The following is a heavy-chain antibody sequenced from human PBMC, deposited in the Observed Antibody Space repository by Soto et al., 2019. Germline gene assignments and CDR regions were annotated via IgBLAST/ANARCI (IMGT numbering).Heavy chain of an antibody. CDR3: AKDRLEFSGSYYDY. J-gene: IGHJ4*02. Sequence: EVQLLESGGGLVQPGGSLRLSCAASGFTFSSYVMSWVRQAPGKGLEWVSAISGSGGSTYYADSVKGRFTISRDNSKNTLYLQMNSLRAEDTAVYYCAKDRLEFSGSYYDYWGQGTLVTVSS. CDR2: ISGSGGST. CDR1: GFTFSSYV. V-gene: IGHV3-23*01. D-gene: IGHD1-26*01.